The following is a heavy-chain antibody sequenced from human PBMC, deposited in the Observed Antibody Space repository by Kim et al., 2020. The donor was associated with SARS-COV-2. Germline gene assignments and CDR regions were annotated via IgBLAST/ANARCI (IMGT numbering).Heavy chain of an antibody. CDR2: INHSGST. CDR1: GGSFSGYY. J-gene: IGHJ4*02. D-gene: IGHD3-9*01. CDR3: ARGPSGSDILTASYFDY. V-gene: IGHV4-34*01. Sequence: SETLSLTCAVYGGSFSGYYWSWIRQPPGKGLEWIGEINHSGSTNYNPSLKSRVTISVDTSKNQFSLKLSSVTAADTAVYYCARGPSGSDILTASYFDYWGQGTLVTVSS.